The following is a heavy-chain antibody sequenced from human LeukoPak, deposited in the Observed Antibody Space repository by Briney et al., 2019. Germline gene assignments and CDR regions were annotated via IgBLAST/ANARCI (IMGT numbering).Heavy chain of an antibody. CDR3: AREVTLRGYYDSSGYSSPDAFDI. Sequence: PSETLSLTCTVSGGSISSSGYYWGWIRQPPGKGLEWIGSIHYSGSTYSNPSLKSRVTISVDTSKNQFSLNLSSVTAADTAVYYCAREVTLRGYYDSSGYSSPDAFDIWGQGTMVTVSS. D-gene: IGHD3-22*01. CDR1: GGSISSSGYY. V-gene: IGHV4-39*07. CDR2: IHYSGST. J-gene: IGHJ3*02.